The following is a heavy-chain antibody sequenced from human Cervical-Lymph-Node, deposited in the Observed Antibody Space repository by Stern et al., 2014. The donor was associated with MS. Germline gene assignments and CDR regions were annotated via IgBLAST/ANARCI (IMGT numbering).Heavy chain of an antibody. CDR1: GFSLSTSGVG. Sequence: ESGPTLVKPTQTLTLTCTFSGFSLSTSGVGVGWIRQPPGKALEWLALIYWYDDERYSQSLKSKLPITKDTSKNQVVLTMTNMDPVDTATYYCAREPSSSWYGWFDPWGQGTLVTVSS. D-gene: IGHD6-13*01. J-gene: IGHJ5*02. CDR3: AREPSSSWYGWFDP. CDR2: IYWYDDE. V-gene: IGHV2-5*01.